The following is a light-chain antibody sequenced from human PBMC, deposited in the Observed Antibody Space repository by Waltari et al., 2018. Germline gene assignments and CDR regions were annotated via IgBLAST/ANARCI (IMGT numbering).Light chain of an antibody. CDR3: LLYYGGAQV. CDR2: STN. V-gene: IGLV7-43*01. Sequence: QTVVTQEPSLTVSPGGAVTLTCASSTGAVTSDHYPNWIQQKPGQAPTSLIYSTNYQYSWTPARFSGSLLGGKAALTLSVVQPEDEAEYYCLLYYGGAQVFGGGTKLTVL. J-gene: IGLJ3*02. CDR1: TGAVTSDHY.